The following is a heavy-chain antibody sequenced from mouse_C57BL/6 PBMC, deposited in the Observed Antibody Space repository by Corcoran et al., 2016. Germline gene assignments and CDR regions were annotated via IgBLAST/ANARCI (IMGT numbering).Heavy chain of an antibody. CDR3: ARGYYSTLFAY. J-gene: IGHJ3*01. D-gene: IGHD2-5*01. CDR2: INTYSGVP. Sequence: QIQLVQSGPELKKPGETVKISCKASGYTFTTYGMSWVKQAPGKGLKWMGWINTYSGVPTYADDFKGRFAFSLETSASTAYLQINNLKNEETATYFCARGYYSTLFAYWGQGTLVTVSA. CDR1: GYTFTTYG. V-gene: IGHV9-3*01.